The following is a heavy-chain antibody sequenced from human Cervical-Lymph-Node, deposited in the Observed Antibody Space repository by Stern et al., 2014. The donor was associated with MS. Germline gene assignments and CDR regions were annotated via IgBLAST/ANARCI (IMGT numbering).Heavy chain of an antibody. CDR3: ARGGGTTAAY. V-gene: IGHV1-2*02. J-gene: IGHJ4*02. CDR2: INPNNGVT. Sequence: VQLEESGAEVKNPGASVKVSCQASGSAFIGYYIHLVRQAPGQGLEWMGWINPNNGVTNYAQKFQARVSMTTDTSITTVYMELSGLRFDDTAFYYCARGGGTTAAYWGQGTLVTISS. D-gene: IGHD1-7*01. CDR1: GSAFIGYY.